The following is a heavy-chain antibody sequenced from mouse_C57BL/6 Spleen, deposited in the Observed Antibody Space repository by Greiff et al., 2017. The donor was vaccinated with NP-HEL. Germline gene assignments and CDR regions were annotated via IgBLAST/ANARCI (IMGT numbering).Heavy chain of an antibody. CDR3: ARSGYSNYEGYFDV. J-gene: IGHJ1*03. D-gene: IGHD2-5*01. Sequence: QVQLHQSGAELVKPGASVKISCKASGYAFSSYWMNWVKQRPGKGLEWIGQIYPGDGDTNYNGKFKGKATLTADKSSSTAYMQLSSLTSEDSAVYFCARSGYSNYEGYFDVWGTGTTVTVSS. CDR1: GYAFSSYW. V-gene: IGHV1-80*01. CDR2: IYPGDGDT.